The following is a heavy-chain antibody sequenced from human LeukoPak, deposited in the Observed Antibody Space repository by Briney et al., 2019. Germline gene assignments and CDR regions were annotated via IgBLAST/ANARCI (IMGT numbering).Heavy chain of an antibody. V-gene: IGHV4-39*01. CDR2: SYYSGST. CDR3: ASSDSRSPYYFDY. J-gene: IGHJ4*02. Sequence: SETLSLTCTVSSGSISSSSYYWGCIRQPPGKGLEWIWSSYYSGSTDYNPYLKSRVTISVDTSKNPFSLKLSCVTAADTAVYYCASSDSRSPYYFDYWGQGTLVTVSS. CDR1: SGSISSSSYY. D-gene: IGHD6-13*01.